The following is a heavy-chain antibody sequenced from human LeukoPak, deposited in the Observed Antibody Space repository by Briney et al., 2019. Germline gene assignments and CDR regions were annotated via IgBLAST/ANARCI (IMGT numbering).Heavy chain of an antibody. D-gene: IGHD3-16*01. J-gene: IGHJ5*02. Sequence: GGSLRLSCAASGFTFSSYWMSWVRQAPGKGREWVANIKQDGSEKYYADSVKGRFTISRDNAKNTLYVHMNNLNLEDTAVYYCARDIPDGAYVFDPWGQGTLVTVSS. CDR1: GFTFSSYW. V-gene: IGHV3-7*01. CDR3: ARDIPDGAYVFDP. CDR2: IKQDGSEK.